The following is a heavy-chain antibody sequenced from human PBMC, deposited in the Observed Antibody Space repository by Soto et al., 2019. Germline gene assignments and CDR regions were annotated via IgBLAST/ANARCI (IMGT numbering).Heavy chain of an antibody. CDR1: GFSLTTGKMG. J-gene: IGHJ6*02. D-gene: IGHD4-17*01. V-gene: IGHV2-26*01. CDR3: ARMNVDSYQFYYAMDV. CDR2: IFSDNER. Sequence: QVTLKESGPALVKPTEPLTLTCTVSGFSLTTGKMGVSWIRQPPGKALEWLAHIFSDNERSYSTSLQGRPTISKDTSGSQVVLSMTNVDPVDTATYYCARMNVDSYQFYYAMDVWGQGTTVTVSS.